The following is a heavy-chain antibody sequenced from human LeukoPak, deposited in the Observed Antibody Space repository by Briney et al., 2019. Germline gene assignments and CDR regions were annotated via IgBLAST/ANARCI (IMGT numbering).Heavy chain of an antibody. Sequence: GGSLRLSCAASGFPFSSHAMSWVREPPGKGLEWVAAISNGKTYYADSVRGRFAISRDDSTNTVYLHMNSLRDEDTALYHCVREAGYCAPVCVKTNWFDPWGQGTLVTVSS. CDR1: GFPFSSHA. V-gene: IGHV3-23*01. J-gene: IGHJ5*02. D-gene: IGHD2-15*01. CDR2: ISNGKT. CDR3: VREAGYCAPVCVKTNWFDP.